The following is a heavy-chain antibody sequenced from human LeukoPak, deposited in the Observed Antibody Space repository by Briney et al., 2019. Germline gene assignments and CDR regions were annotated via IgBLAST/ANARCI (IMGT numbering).Heavy chain of an antibody. CDR2: IVVYDGDA. J-gene: IGHJ6*03. CDR1: GYTFTSFG. V-gene: IGHV1-18*01. CDR3: ARGPGGRSGYYPLEDYYYYYYMDV. D-gene: IGHD3-22*01. Sequence: ASVKVSCKASGYTFTSFGISWVRQAPGQGLEWMGWIVVYDGDANYAQKFQGRVTMTTDTSTNTAYMELRSLRSDDTAVYYCARGPGGRSGYYPLEDYYYYYYMDVWGKGTTVTVSS.